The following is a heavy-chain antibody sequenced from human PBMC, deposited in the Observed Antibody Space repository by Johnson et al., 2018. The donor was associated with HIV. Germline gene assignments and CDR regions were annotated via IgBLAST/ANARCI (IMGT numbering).Heavy chain of an antibody. CDR3: ARRTVVTPGAFDI. V-gene: IGHV3-53*01. J-gene: IGHJ3*02. CDR2: IHSGGTT. D-gene: IGHD4-23*01. CDR1: DFTVSGNY. Sequence: VQLVESGGGLIQPGGSLRLSCAASDFTVSGNYMSWVRQAPGKGLEWVSLIHSGGTTFYADSVKGRFTISRDNAKNSLYLQMNSLRAEDTAVYYCARRTVVTPGAFDIWGQGTMVTVSS.